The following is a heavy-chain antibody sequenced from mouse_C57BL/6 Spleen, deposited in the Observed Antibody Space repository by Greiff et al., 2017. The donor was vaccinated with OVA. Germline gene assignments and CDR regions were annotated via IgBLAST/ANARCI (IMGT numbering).Heavy chain of an antibody. V-gene: IGHV1-42*01. CDR2: INPSTGGT. CDR1: GYSFTGYY. CDR3: ARKGTTVH. Sequence: EVQLLQSGPELVKPGASVKISCKASGYSFTGYYMNWVKQSPEKSLEWIGEINPSTGGTTSNQKFYVKATLTVDKSSSTAYMQLKSLTSEDSAVYYYARKGTTVHWGQGTLVTVSA. J-gene: IGHJ3*01. D-gene: IGHD1-1*01.